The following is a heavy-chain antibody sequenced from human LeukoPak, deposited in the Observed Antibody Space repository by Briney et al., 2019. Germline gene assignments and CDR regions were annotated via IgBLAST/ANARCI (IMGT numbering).Heavy chain of an antibody. CDR3: ARPWHDSSIVGFDP. J-gene: IGHJ5*02. Sequence: SETLSLTCTVSGGSISSYYWSWIRQPPGKGLEWIGYIYSSGGTNYNPSLKSRVTISVDTSKNQFSLKLSSVTAADTAVYYCARPWHDSSIVGFDPWGQGTLVTVSS. CDR1: GGSISSYY. CDR2: IYSSGGT. D-gene: IGHD4-11*01. V-gene: IGHV4-59*01.